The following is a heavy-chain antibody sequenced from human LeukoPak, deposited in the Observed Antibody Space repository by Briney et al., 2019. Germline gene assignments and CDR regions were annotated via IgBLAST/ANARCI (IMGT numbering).Heavy chain of an antibody. D-gene: IGHD1/OR15-1a*01. V-gene: IGHV1-69*05. J-gene: IGHJ4*02. CDR3: ARDGGITGTDY. Sequence: PGGSLRLSCAASGFTFSSYAISWVRQAPGQGLEWMGRIIPIFGTANYAQKFQGRVTITTDESTSTAYMELSSLRSEDTAVYYCARDGGITGTDYWGQGALVTVSS. CDR1: GFTFSSYA. CDR2: IIPIFGTA.